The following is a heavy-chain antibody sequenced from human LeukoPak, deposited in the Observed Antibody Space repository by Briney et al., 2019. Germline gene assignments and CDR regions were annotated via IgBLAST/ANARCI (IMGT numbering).Heavy chain of an antibody. V-gene: IGHV4-31*03. CDR3: ARGPGYSYGSYPTNWFDP. Sequence: SETLSLTCTVSGGSISSGGYYWSWIRQHPGKGLEWIGYIYYSGSTYYNPSLKSRVTISVDTSKNQFSLKLSSVTAADTAVYYCARGPGYSYGSYPTNWFDPWGQGTLVTVSS. CDR2: IYYSGST. D-gene: IGHD5-18*01. J-gene: IGHJ5*02. CDR1: GGSISSGGYY.